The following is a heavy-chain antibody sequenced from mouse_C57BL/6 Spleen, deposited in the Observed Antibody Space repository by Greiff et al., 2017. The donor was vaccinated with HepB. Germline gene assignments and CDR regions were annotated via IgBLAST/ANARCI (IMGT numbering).Heavy chain of an antibody. J-gene: IGHJ4*01. CDR1: GFTFSSYA. D-gene: IGHD4-1*01. V-gene: IGHV5-4*01. CDR2: ISDGGSYT. CDR3: ARDSWDDAMDY. Sequence: EVKLVESGGGLVKPGGSLKLSCAASGFTFSSYAMSWVRRTPEKRLEWVATISDGGSYTYYPDNVKGRFTISRDNAKNNLYLQMSHLKSEDTAMYYCARDSWDDAMDYWGQGTSVTVSS.